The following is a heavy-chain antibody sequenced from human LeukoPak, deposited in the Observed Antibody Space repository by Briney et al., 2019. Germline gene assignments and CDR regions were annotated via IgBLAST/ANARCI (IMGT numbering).Heavy chain of an antibody. D-gene: IGHD5-18*01. Sequence: SETLSLTCAVYGGSFSGYYWSWIRHPPGKGLEWIGEINHSGSTNYNPSLKSRVTISVDTSKNQFSLKLSSVTAADTAVYYCARRKVDTAMVTTLYFDYWGQGTLVTVSS. CDR2: INHSGST. V-gene: IGHV4-34*01. CDR3: ARRKVDTAMVTTLYFDY. CDR1: GGSFSGYY. J-gene: IGHJ4*02.